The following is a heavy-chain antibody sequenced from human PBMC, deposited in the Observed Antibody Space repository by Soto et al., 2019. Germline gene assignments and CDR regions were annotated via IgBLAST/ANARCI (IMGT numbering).Heavy chain of an antibody. CDR2: VSYDGSNK. Sequence: QVQLVESGGGVVQPGRSLRLSCAASGFTFSSYGVHWVGQAPGKGLEWVASVSYDGSNKHYGDSVKGRFTISRDNSRNTLDLQMNSLRAEDTAVYYCAKDTYYYDRSGYYTYDRWGQGTQVTVSS. V-gene: IGHV3-30*18. D-gene: IGHD3-22*01. CDR1: GFTFSSYG. CDR3: AKDTYYYDRSGYYTYDR. J-gene: IGHJ5*02.